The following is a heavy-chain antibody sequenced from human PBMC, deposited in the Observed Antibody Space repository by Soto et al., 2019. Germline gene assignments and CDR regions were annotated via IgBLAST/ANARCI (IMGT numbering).Heavy chain of an antibody. CDR2: IYYSGST. Sequence: PSETLSLTCTVSGDSISSGDYYWSWTRQPPGKGLEWIGYIYYSGSTHYNPSLKSRVTISLDTSKNQFSLKLSSVTAADTAVYYCARAVLRYYHGMDVWGQGTTVTVSS. CDR3: ARAVLRYYHGMDV. CDR1: GDSISSGDYY. J-gene: IGHJ6*02. V-gene: IGHV4-30-4*01. D-gene: IGHD1-20*01.